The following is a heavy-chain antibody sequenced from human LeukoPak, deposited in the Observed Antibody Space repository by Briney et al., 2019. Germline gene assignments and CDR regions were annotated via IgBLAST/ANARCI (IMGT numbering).Heavy chain of an antibody. V-gene: IGHV3-64*01. CDR2: ISSTGGST. D-gene: IGHD1-26*01. J-gene: IGHJ3*02. CDR1: GFILSSYA. Sequence: PGGSLRLSCAASGFILSSYAMHWVRQAPGRGLEFVSAISSTGGSTYYAKSVKGRFTISRDNSKNTLYLQMNSLRAEDTAVYYCARGGSYLSAFDIWGQGTMVTVSS. CDR3: ARGGSYLSAFDI.